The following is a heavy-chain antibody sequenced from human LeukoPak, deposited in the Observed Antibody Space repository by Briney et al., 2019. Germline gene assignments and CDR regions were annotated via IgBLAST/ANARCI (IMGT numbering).Heavy chain of an antibody. V-gene: IGHV3-48*04. CDR2: ISSSSSTI. Sequence: GGSLRLSCAASGFTFSSYSMNWVRQAPGKGLEWVSFISSSSSTIYYADSVKGRFTISRDNAKNSLYLQMNSLRAEDTAVYYCARDRGGSYSATDYWGQGTLVTVSS. J-gene: IGHJ4*02. CDR3: ARDRGGSYSATDY. CDR1: GFTFSSYS. D-gene: IGHD1-26*01.